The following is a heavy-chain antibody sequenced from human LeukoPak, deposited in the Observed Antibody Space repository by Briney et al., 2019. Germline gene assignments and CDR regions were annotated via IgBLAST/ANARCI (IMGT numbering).Heavy chain of an antibody. V-gene: IGHV3-30*02. CDR1: GFTFSSYG. J-gene: IGHJ6*03. D-gene: IGHD2-15*01. CDR2: IRYDGDNK. Sequence: GGSLRLSCAASGFTFSSYGMHWVRQAPGKGLEWVAFIRYDGDNKYYADSVKGRFTISRDNSKNTLYLQMNSLRAEDTAVYYCAKVGGGSCYFCYYYYTDVWGKGTTVTVSS. CDR3: AKVGGGSCYFCYYYYTDV.